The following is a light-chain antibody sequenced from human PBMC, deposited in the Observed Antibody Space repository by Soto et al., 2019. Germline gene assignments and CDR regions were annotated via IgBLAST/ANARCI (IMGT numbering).Light chain of an antibody. CDR2: AAS. CDR3: RQSFSTPRT. CDR1: QSINSY. Sequence: DIQMTQSPSSQSASVGDRVTITCRASQSINSYLNWYQQKPGKAPKLLIYAASSLQSGVPSRFSGSGSETDFTLTITSLQPDDCATYYCRQSFSTPRTFGQGTRVDI. V-gene: IGKV1-39*01. J-gene: IGKJ1*01.